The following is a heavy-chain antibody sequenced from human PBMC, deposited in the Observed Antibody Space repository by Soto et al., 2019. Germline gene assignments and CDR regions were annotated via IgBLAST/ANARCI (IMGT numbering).Heavy chain of an antibody. CDR1: GGTFSSYA. V-gene: IGHV1-69*12. CDR2: IIPRLGTA. D-gene: IGHD3-10*01. J-gene: IGHJ6*02. CDR3: ATMKGGSQYYYYGMDV. Sequence: QVQLVQSGAEVKKPGSSVKVSCKASGGTFSSYAISWVRQAPGQGLEWMGGIIPRLGTADYAQKFQGRVTITAXXXTXXAYMALSSLRSDDTAVYYCATMKGGSQYYYYGMDVWGQGTTVTVSS.